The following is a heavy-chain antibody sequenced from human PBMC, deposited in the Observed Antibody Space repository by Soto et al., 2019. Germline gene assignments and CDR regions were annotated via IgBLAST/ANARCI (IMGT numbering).Heavy chain of an antibody. CDR1: GGPLSANG. Sequence: QVQLEQSGAEVKKPGPPVKVSSKASGGPLSANGFAWLRQAPGQGLEGMGGTIPVFNTAKYAQKFQGRVTVTADKFTNIAYMELSSLRSEDTAFYFCARGVYGSGNYYTGPSAFDIWGQGTMVIVSS. J-gene: IGHJ3*02. CDR3: ARGVYGSGNYYTGPSAFDI. CDR2: TIPVFNTA. V-gene: IGHV1-69*06. D-gene: IGHD3-10*01.